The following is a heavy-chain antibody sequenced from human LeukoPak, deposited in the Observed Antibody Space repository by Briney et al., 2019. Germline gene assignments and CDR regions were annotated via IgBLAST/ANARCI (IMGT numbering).Heavy chain of an antibody. D-gene: IGHD6-19*01. CDR2: TYYRSKWYN. V-gene: IGHV6-1*01. Sequence: SQTLSLTCAISGDSVSSNSVTWNWIRQSPSRGLEWLGRTYYRSKWYNDYAVSVKSRITINPDTSKNQFSLQLNSVTPEDTAVYYCARVIAVAESLWFDPWGQGTLVTVSS. CDR3: ARVIAVAESLWFDP. CDR1: GDSVSSNSVT. J-gene: IGHJ5*02.